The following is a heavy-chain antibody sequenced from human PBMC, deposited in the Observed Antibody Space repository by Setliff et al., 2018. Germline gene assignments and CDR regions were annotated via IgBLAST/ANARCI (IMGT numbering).Heavy chain of an antibody. V-gene: IGHV1-46*01. CDR2: INPGGGSA. CDR1: GYTLSRHY. D-gene: IGHD6-13*01. Sequence: ASVKVSCKATGYTLSRHYMHWVRQAPGQGLEWMGIINPGGGSASIVEKFQGRVTMTSDTSTSTVYLDLSGRTSEDTAVYYCGRAGVAAADRKGLLDHWGQGTLVTVSS. J-gene: IGHJ4*02. CDR3: GRAGVAAADRKGLLDH.